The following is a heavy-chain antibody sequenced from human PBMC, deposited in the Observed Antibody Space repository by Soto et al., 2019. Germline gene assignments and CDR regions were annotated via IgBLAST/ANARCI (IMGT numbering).Heavy chain of an antibody. Sequence: EVQLVESGGGLVQPGGSLRLSCAASGFSLYNYAMDWVRQAPGQGLEWVSYISLSSANLHYADSVSGRFTVSRDNAKNSLYMQMNRLRAEDPGVYCCVRDPSRGIEWARYVDLWGRGTLVTVSS. D-gene: IGHD1-26*01. CDR3: VRDPSRGIEWARYVDL. J-gene: IGHJ2*01. V-gene: IGHV3-48*01. CDR2: ISLSSANL. CDR1: GFSLYNYA.